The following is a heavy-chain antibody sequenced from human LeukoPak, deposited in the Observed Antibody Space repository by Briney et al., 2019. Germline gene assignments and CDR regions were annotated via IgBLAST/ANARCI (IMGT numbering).Heavy chain of an antibody. J-gene: IGHJ4*02. CDR3: AKDGTIAAAGTGIYYFDY. V-gene: IGHV3-43D*03. D-gene: IGHD6-13*01. CDR2: ISWDGGST. Sequence: QTGGSLRLSCAASGFTFDDYAMHWVRQAPGKGLEWVSLISWDGGSTYYADSVKGRFTISRDNSKNSLYLQMNSLRAEDTALYYRAKDGTIAAAGTGIYYFDYWGQGTLVTVSS. CDR1: GFTFDDYA.